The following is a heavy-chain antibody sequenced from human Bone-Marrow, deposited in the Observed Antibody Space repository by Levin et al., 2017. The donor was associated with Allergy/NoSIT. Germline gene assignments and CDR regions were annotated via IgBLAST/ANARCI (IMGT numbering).Heavy chain of an antibody. CDR2: ISGADTST. CDR3: AKDFSLFRRIMLVNGLT. D-gene: IGHD3-16*01. V-gene: IGHV3-23*01. J-gene: IGHJ4*02. CDR1: GFTFNKYA. Sequence: PGGSLRLSCVGSGFTFNKYAMIWVRQAPGKGLEWVSTISGADTSTYYADSVKGRFNISRDNSKNTLYLQMNNLRAEDTAVYYCAKDFSLFRRIMLVNGLTWGQGTLVTVSS.